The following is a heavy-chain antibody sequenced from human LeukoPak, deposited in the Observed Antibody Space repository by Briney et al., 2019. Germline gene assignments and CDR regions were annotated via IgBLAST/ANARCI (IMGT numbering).Heavy chain of an antibody. CDR3: ARRAGAYTHPYDY. CDR2: IRYDGSNK. CDR1: G. D-gene: IGHD3-16*01. Sequence: GMHWVRQAPGKGLEWVAFIRYDGSNKYYADSVKGRFTISRDNSKNTLYLQMNSLRAEDTAVYYCARRAGAYTHPYDYWGQGTLVTVS. V-gene: IGHV3-30*02. J-gene: IGHJ4*02.